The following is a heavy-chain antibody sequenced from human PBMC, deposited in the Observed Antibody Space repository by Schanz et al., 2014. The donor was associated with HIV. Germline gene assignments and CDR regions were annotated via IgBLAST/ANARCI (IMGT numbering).Heavy chain of an antibody. CDR1: GFTFSSYA. D-gene: IGHD3-10*01. CDR3: ARGSGPYYYYYGMDV. J-gene: IGHJ6*02. V-gene: IGHV3-23*01. CDR2: ISGSGGKT. Sequence: EVQMLESGGGLVQPGGSLRLSCAASGFTFSSYAMSWVRQAPGKGLEWVSAISGSGGKTYYADSVKGRFAISREDSKNTVHLQMNSLRAEDTAVYYCARGSGPYYYYYGMDVWGQGTTVTVSS.